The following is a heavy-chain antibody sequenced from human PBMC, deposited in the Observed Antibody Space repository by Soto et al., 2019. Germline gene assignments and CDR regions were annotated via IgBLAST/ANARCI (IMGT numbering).Heavy chain of an antibody. V-gene: IGHV3-23*01. Sequence: EVQLLESGGGLVQPGGSLRLSCAASGFTFSSYAMSWVRQAPGKGLEWVSVISGSGGSTYYADSVKGRFTISRDNSKNTLYLQMNRLRAEDTAVYYCAKDPDGDYLITWFDPWGQGTLVTVSS. J-gene: IGHJ5*02. D-gene: IGHD4-17*01. CDR2: ISGSGGST. CDR3: AKDPDGDYLITWFDP. CDR1: GFTFSSYA.